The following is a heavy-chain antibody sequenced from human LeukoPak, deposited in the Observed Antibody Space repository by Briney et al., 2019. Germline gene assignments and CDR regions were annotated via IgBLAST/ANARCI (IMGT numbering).Heavy chain of an antibody. V-gene: IGHV1-69*05. CDR1: GGTFSSYA. CDR3: ARDGAAAGLDALDI. Sequence: GASVKVSCKASGGTFSSYAISWVRQAPGQGLEWMGGIIPIFGTANYAQKFQGRVTMTRDTSTSTVYMELSSLRSEDTAVYYCARDGAAAGLDALDIWGQGTMVTVSS. CDR2: IIPIFGTA. J-gene: IGHJ3*02. D-gene: IGHD6-13*01.